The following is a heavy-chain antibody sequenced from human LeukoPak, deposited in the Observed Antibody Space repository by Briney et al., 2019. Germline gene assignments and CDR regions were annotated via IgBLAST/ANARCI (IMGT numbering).Heavy chain of an antibody. V-gene: IGHV3-23*01. Sequence: GGSLRLSCAASGFTFSSYAMSWVRQAPGKGLEWVSAISGSGGSTYYADSVKGRFTVSRDNSKNTLYLQMNSLRAEDTAVYYCAKGGRDGYNFDYWGQGTLVTVSS. J-gene: IGHJ4*02. CDR2: ISGSGGST. D-gene: IGHD5-24*01. CDR3: AKGGRDGYNFDY. CDR1: GFTFSSYA.